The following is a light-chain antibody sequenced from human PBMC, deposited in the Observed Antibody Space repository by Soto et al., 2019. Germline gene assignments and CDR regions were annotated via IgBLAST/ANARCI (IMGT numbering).Light chain of an antibody. V-gene: IGLV4-69*01. CDR3: QTWGTGFWV. J-gene: IGLJ3*02. CDR2: LNSDGSH. CDR1: RGHSNYA. Sequence: QLVLTQSPSASASLGASVKLTCTLRRGHSNYAIAWHQQQPEKGPRYLMKLNSDGSHSKGDGIPDRFSGSSSGAERYLTISSLQSEDEADYYCQTWGTGFWVFGGGTKLTVL.